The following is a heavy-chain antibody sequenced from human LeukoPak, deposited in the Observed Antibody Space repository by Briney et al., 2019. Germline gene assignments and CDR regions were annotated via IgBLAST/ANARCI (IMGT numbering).Heavy chain of an antibody. Sequence: SSETLSLTCAVYGESFSGYCWSWIRQPPGKGLEWIGEINHSGSTNYNPSLKSRVTISVDTSKNQFSLKLTSVTAADTAVYYCARESVGGMVRGVISFWGQGTLVTVSS. V-gene: IGHV4-34*01. CDR3: ARESVGGMVRGVISF. CDR1: GESFSGYC. CDR2: INHSGST. J-gene: IGHJ4*02. D-gene: IGHD3-10*01.